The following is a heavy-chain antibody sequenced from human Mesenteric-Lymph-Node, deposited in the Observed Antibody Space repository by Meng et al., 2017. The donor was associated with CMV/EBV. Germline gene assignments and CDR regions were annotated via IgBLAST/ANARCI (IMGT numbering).Heavy chain of an antibody. CDR1: RFTSYW. D-gene: IGHD6-13*01. CDR2: IDPSDSYT. Sequence: RFTSYWISWVRQMHGEGLEWLARIDPSDSYTNYSPSFQGHGTISADKSISTAYLQWSSLKASDTAMYYCARHATNSRAEGWGWFDPWGQGTLVTVSS. V-gene: IGHV5-10-1*01. J-gene: IGHJ5*02. CDR3: ARHATNSRAEGWGWFDP.